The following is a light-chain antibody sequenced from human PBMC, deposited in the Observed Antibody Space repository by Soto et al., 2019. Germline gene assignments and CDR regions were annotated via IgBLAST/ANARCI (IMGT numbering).Light chain of an antibody. CDR3: QQRSNWPLT. J-gene: IGKJ4*01. CDR1: QSLSGNY. V-gene: IGKV3D-20*02. CDR2: DAS. Sequence: NVLTQSPGTLSLSPGEIATLSFSASQSLSGNYLAWYQQKPGQAPRLLIYDASNRATGVSARFSGSGSGTDFTLTISSLEPEDSAVYYCQQRSNWPLTFGGGTKVDIK.